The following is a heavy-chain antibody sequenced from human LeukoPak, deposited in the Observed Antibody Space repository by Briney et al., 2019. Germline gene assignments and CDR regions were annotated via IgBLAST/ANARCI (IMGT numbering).Heavy chain of an antibody. J-gene: IGHJ4*02. D-gene: IGHD6-19*01. CDR1: GGSISSSDFY. V-gene: IGHV4-39*01. CDR3: VRHHLSYSSGWYG. CDR2: TFYSGST. Sequence: PSETLSLTCSVSGGSISSSDFYWSWIRQPPGKGLEWIGSTFYSGSTNYNPSLKSRVTISVDTSKNQFSLKVTSVTAADTAVYYCVRHHLSYSSGWYGWGQGTLVTVSS.